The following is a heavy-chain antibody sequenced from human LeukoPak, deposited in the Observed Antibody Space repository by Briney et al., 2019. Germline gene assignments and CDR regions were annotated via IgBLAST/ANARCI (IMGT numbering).Heavy chain of an antibody. CDR1: GGSVSGARYY. CDR2: IDYSGST. V-gene: IGHV4-61*03. J-gene: IGHJ4*02. Sequence: SETLSLTCTVSGGSVSGARYYWSWIRQPPGKGLEWIGYIDYSGSTNYNPSLESRVTISIDTSRAHFSLKLGTVTAADTAVYHCACYNFVGRTFDCWGQGTLVTVSS. D-gene: IGHD5-24*01. CDR3: ACYNFVGRTFDC.